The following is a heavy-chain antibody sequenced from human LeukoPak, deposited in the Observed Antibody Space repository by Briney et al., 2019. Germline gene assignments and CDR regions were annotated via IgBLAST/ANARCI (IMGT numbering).Heavy chain of an antibody. Sequence: ASVKVSCKVSGYTFTSYGLSWVRQAPGQGLEWLGWINPNTGSRNYAQKFQDRVTVTTDTTTDTAYMELRSLGSDDTAVYYCARDYHYVLSGNFYFVMDVWGQGTTVTVSS. CDR2: INPNTGSR. V-gene: IGHV1-18*01. D-gene: IGHD3-3*01. J-gene: IGHJ6*02. CDR3: ARDYHYVLSGNFYFVMDV. CDR1: GYTFTSYG.